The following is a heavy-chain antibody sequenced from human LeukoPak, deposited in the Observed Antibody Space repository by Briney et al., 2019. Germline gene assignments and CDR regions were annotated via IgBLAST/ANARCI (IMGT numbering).Heavy chain of an antibody. CDR3: ARRIYYYGMDV. V-gene: IGHV4-34*01. J-gene: IGHJ6*02. D-gene: IGHD2/OR15-2a*01. Sequence: SETLSLTCAVYGGSFSGYYWSWIRQPPGKGLVWIGEINHSGSTNYNPSLKSRVTISVDTSKNQFSLKLSSVTAADTAVYYCARRIYYYGMDVWGQGTTVTVSS. CDR1: GGSFSGYY. CDR2: INHSGST.